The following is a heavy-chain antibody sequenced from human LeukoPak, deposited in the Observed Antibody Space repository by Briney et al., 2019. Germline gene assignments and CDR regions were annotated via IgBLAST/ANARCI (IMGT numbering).Heavy chain of an antibody. V-gene: IGHV3-15*01. J-gene: IGHJ4*02. CDR3: TTGGVAVAGLEFDF. CDR1: GFTVSSNY. D-gene: IGHD6-19*01. Sequence: GGSLRLSCVVSGFTVSSNYMSWVRQAPGKGRECVGRIKGKSDGGTTAYAAPVIGRFTISRDDSKNTLYLQMNSLKTEDAAAYYRTTGGVAVAGLEFDFCGQGPGVIVSS. CDR2: IKGKSDGGTT.